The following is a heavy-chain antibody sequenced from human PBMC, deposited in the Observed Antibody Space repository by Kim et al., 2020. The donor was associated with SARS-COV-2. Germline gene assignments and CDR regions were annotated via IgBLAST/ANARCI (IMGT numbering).Heavy chain of an antibody. CDR2: IYWDDDK. Sequence: SGPTLVNPTQTLTLTCTFSGFSLSTSGVGVGWIRQPPGKALEWLALIYWDDDKRYSPSLKSRLTITKDTSKNQVVLTMTNMDPVDTATYYCAHWRETYYYDSSGQLRGIYYFDYWGQGTLVTVSS. V-gene: IGHV2-5*02. D-gene: IGHD3-22*01. CDR1: GFSLSTSGVG. J-gene: IGHJ4*02. CDR3: AHWRETYYYDSSGQLRGIYYFDY.